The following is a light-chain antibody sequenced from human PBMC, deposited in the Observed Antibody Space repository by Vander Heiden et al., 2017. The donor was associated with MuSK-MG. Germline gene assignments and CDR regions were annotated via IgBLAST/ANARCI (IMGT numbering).Light chain of an antibody. V-gene: IGLV2-14*01. CDR3: CSYTSSSTGV. CDR2: DVS. Sequence: QSALTQPASVSGSPGPSITISCTGTSSDVGGYNYVSWYQQHPGKAPKLMMYDVSNRPSGVSNRFSGSKSGNTASLTISGLQAEDEADYFCCSYTSSSTGVFGGGTKLTVL. CDR1: SSDVGGYNY. J-gene: IGLJ3*02.